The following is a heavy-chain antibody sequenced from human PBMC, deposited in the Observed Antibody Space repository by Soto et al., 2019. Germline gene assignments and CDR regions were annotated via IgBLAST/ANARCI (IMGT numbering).Heavy chain of an antibody. V-gene: IGHV3-23*01. CDR2: LSGSGGST. J-gene: IGHJ4*02. D-gene: IGHD3-16*01. CDR3: AKRPFGGALDY. Sequence: EVQLLESGGGLVQPGGSLRLYCAASGFTFSSDAMSWVRQAPGKGLEWAPALSGSGGSTYYADSVKGRFTISRDNSKNTLYLQMNSLRAEDTAVYYCAKRPFGGALDYWGQGTLVTVSS. CDR1: GFTFSSDA.